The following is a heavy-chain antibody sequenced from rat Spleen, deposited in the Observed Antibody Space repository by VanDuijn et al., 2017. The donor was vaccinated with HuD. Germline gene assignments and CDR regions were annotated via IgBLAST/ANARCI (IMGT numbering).Heavy chain of an antibody. CDR1: GFSLTSYN. D-gene: IGHD1-9*01. CDR3: TREGHTMDRATYWFAY. V-gene: IGHV2S12*01. Sequence: QVQLKESGPGLVQPSQTLSLTCPVSGFSLTSYNVHWVRQPPGKGLEWIAAVSSGGNTYYDSTLKSRLSISRDTSKSQVFLKIYSLQTEDTAIYFCTREGHTMDRATYWFAYWGQGTLVTVSS. J-gene: IGHJ3*01. CDR2: VSSGGNT.